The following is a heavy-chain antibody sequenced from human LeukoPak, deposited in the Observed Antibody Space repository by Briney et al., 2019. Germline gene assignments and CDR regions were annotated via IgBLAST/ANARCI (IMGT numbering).Heavy chain of an antibody. V-gene: IGHV1-18*01. CDR2: ISAYNGNT. D-gene: IGHD6-13*01. CDR1: GYTFTSYG. CDR3: ARTYSSSWNYYYMDV. Sequence: ASVKVSCKASGYTFTSYGISWVRQAPGQGLEWMGWISAYNGNTNYAQKLQGRVTMTTDTSTSTAYMGLRSLRSDDTAVYYCARTYSSSWNYYYMDVWGKGTTVTVSS. J-gene: IGHJ6*03.